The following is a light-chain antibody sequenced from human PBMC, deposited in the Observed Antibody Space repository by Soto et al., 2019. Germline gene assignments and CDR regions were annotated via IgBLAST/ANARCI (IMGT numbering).Light chain of an antibody. J-gene: IGKJ1*01. CDR3: QQYNNWRRT. V-gene: IGKV3-15*01. CDR2: GAS. Sequence: EIVMTQSPATLSVSPGERATLSCRASQSVSSNLAWYQQKPGQAPRLLIYGASTRATGIPARFSGSGSGTAFTLTISGLQSEDFAVYYCQQYNNWRRTFGQGTKVEIK. CDR1: QSVSSN.